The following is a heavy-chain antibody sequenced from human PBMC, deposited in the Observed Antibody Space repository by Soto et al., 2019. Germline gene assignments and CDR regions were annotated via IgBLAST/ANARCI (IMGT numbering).Heavy chain of an antibody. D-gene: IGHD6-19*01. CDR3: AREQWLPREWYFDY. J-gene: IGHJ4*02. CDR2: IYYSGST. Sequence: PSETLSLTCTVSGGSISSSSYYWGWIRQPPGKGLEWIGSIYYSGSTYYNPSLKSRVTISVDTSKNQFSVKLSSVTAADTAVYYCAREQWLPREWYFDYWGQGTLVTVSS. CDR1: GGSISSSSYY. V-gene: IGHV4-39*01.